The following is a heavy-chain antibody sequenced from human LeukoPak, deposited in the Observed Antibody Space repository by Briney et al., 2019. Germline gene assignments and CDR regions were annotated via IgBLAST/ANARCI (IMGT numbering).Heavy chain of an antibody. J-gene: IGHJ5*02. CDR1: GGSISSSSYY. CDR3: ARGLTMARGVITETRNWFDP. CDR2: IYYSGST. D-gene: IGHD3-10*01. V-gene: IGHV4-39*07. Sequence: SETLSLTCTVSGGSISSSSYYWGWIRQPPGKGLEWIGSIYYSGSTYYNPSLKSRVTISVDTSKNQFSLKLSSVTAADTAVYYCARGLTMARGVITETRNWFDPWGQGTLVTVSS.